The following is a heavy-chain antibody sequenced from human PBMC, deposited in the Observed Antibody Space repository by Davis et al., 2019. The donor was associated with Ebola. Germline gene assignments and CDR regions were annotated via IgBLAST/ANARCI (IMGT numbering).Heavy chain of an antibody. CDR2: INHSGST. Sequence: MPGGSLRLSCAVYGGSFSGYYWSWIRQPPGKGLEWIGEINHSGSTNYNPSLKSRVTISVDTSKNQFSLKLSSVTAADTAVYYCARRYRGTGYSSSWGQGTLVTVSS. CDR1: GGSFSGYY. V-gene: IGHV4-34*01. D-gene: IGHD6-19*01. J-gene: IGHJ5*02. CDR3: ARRYRGTGYSSS.